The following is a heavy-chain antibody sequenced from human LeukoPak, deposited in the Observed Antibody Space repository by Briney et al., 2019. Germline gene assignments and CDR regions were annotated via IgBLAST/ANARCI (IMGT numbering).Heavy chain of an antibody. CDR2: ISRTGTSI. Sequence: GGSLRLSCAASGFTFSSYEMNWVRQAPGKGLGWVSYISRTGTSIHYADSMRGRFTISRDNTKSSLYLQMNNLRVEDTALYFCARTTVAGTIQYWGQGTLVIVSS. CDR1: GFTFSSYE. J-gene: IGHJ1*01. CDR3: ARTTVAGTIQY. D-gene: IGHD1-14*01. V-gene: IGHV3-48*03.